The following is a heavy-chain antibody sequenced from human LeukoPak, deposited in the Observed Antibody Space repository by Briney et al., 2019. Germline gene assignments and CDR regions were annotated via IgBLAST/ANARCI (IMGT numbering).Heavy chain of an antibody. CDR3: AKDPLYYDSSRAFDI. Sequence: GGALKLSCGAPGFTFSGSAIYWVRPASRGGVGGGGRFRSKTNSYATAYAASVKGRFTISRDDSKNTAYLQMNSLRAEDTAVYYCAKDPLYYDSSRAFDIWGQGTMVTVSS. CDR1: GFTFSGSA. V-gene: IGHV3-73*01. CDR2: FRSKTNSYAT. D-gene: IGHD3-22*01. J-gene: IGHJ3*02.